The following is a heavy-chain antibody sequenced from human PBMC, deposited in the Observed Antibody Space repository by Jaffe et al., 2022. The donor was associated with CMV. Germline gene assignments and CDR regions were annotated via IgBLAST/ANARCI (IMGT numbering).Heavy chain of an antibody. CDR2: TYYRSKWYN. CDR3: AREEDFSSSSMGEVYYYYYGMDV. V-gene: IGHV6-1*01. J-gene: IGHJ6*02. CDR1: GDSVSSNSAA. D-gene: IGHD6-6*01. Sequence: QVQLQQSGPGLVKPSQTLSLTCAISGDSVSSNSAAWNWIRQSPSRGLEWLGRTYYRSKWYNDYAVSVKSRITINPDTSKNQFSLQLNSVTPEDTAVYYCAREEDFSSSSMGEVYYYYYGMDVWGQGTTVTVSS.